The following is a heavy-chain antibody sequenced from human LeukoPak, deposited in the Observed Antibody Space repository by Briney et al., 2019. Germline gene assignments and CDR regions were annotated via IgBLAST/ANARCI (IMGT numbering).Heavy chain of an antibody. D-gene: IGHD2-21*01. Sequence: SETLSLTCTVSGGSISSYYWSWIRQPAGKGLEWIGRIYTSGSTNFNPSLKSRVTISVDKSKNQFPLKLSSVTAADTAVYYCARDRDCGGDCYGYWGQGTLVTVSS. CDR2: IYTSGST. CDR1: GGSISSYY. V-gene: IGHV4-4*07. J-gene: IGHJ4*02. CDR3: ARDRDCGGDCYGY.